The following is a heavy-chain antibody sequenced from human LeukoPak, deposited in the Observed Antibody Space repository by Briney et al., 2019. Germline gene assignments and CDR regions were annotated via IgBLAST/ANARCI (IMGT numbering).Heavy chain of an antibody. CDR2: IYYSGST. V-gene: IGHV4-39*07. J-gene: IGHJ4*02. CDR1: GGSISSYY. D-gene: IGHD5-18*01. CDR3: ARGIQLWLYYFDY. Sequence: SETLSLTCTVSGGSISSYYWGWIRQPPGKGLEWIGSIYYSGSTSYNPSLKSRVTISVDTSKNQFSLKLSSVTAADTAVYYCARGIQLWLYYFDYWGQGTLVTVSS.